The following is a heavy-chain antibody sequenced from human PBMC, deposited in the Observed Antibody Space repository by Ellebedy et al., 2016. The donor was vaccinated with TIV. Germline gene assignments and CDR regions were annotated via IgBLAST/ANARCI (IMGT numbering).Heavy chain of an antibody. CDR2: ISYSGST. CDR3: ARQGDYGSGTNYVGEDY. J-gene: IGHJ4*02. D-gene: IGHD3-10*01. CDR1: GGSISSSSYY. Sequence: SETLSLTXTVSGGSISSSSYYWVWIRQPPGTRLEWIASISYSGSTYYNPSLKSRVTVSGDTSNNQFSLKLSSVTAADTAVYYCARQGDYGSGTNYVGEDYWGQGTLVTVSS. V-gene: IGHV4-39*01.